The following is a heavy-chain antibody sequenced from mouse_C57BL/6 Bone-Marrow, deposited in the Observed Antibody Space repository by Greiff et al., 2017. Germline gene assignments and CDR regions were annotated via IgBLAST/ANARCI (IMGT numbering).Heavy chain of an antibody. J-gene: IGHJ2*01. D-gene: IGHD2-2*01. CDR1: GFSLTSYA. Sequence: VQLQQSGPGLVAPSQSLSITCTVSGFSLTSYAISWVRQPPGKGLEWLGVIGTGGGTNYNSALKSRLSISKVNSKSTVFLKMNSLQTDDTARYYCARSYGYYWCQGTTRTVSS. CDR3: ARSYGYY. V-gene: IGHV2-9-1*01. CDR2: IGTGGGT.